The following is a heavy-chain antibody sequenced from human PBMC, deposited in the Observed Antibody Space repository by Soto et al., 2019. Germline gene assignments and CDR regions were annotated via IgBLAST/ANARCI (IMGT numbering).Heavy chain of an antibody. J-gene: IGHJ4*02. V-gene: IGHV3-30*18. D-gene: IGHD2-21*02. CDR2: ISYDGSNK. Sequence: QVQLVESGGSVVQSGRSLRLSCAASRFTFSGYGMNWVSQAPGKGLEWVAGISYDGSNKFYADSVKGRFSISRDNSKNTLYLQMNSLRAEDTAVYYCAKGGRAYCGGDCRYYFDYWGQGTLVTVSS. CDR3: AKGGRAYCGGDCRYYFDY. CDR1: RFTFSGYG.